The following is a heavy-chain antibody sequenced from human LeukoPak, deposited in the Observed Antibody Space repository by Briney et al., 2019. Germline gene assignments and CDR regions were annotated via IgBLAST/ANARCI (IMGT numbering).Heavy chain of an antibody. CDR3: ARDKADTAMVPFDY. J-gene: IGHJ4*02. CDR2: ISSSSSYI. D-gene: IGHD5-18*01. V-gene: IGHV3-21*01. Sequence: GGSLRLSCAASGFTFSSYSMNWVRQAPGKGLEWVSSISSSSSYIHYADSVKGRFTISRDNAKNSLYLQMNSLRAEDTAVYYCARDKADTAMVPFDYWGQGTLVTVSS. CDR1: GFTFSSYS.